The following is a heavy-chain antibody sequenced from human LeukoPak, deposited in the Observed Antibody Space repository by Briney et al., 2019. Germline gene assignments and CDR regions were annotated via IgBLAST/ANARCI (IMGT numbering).Heavy chain of an antibody. V-gene: IGHV4-4*08. J-gene: IGHJ4*02. CDR2: IYNSGST. Sequence: PSETLSLTCTVSGGSISSYYWNWIRQPPGKGLEWIGYIYNSGSTNYNPSLKSRATISVDTSKNHFSLKLSSVTAADTAVYYCARSPYFDYWGQGTLVTVSS. CDR1: GGSISSYY. CDR3: ARSPYFDY.